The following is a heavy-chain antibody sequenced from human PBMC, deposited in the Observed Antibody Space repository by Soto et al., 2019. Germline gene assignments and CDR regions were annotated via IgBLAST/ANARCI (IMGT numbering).Heavy chain of an antibody. CDR3: AHRVTYYYDSSGYYWFDP. V-gene: IGHV2-5*01. CDR1: GFSLSTSGVG. CDR2: IYWNDDK. D-gene: IGHD3-22*01. J-gene: IGHJ5*02. Sequence: SGPTLVNPTQTLTLTCTFSGFSLSTSGVGVGWIRQPPGKALEWLALIYWNDDKRYSPSLKSRLTITKDTSKNQVVLTMTIMDPVDTATYYCAHRVTYYYDSSGYYWFDPWGQGTLVTVSS.